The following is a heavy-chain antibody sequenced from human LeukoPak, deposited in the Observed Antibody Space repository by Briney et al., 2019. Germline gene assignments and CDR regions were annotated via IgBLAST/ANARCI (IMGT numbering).Heavy chain of an antibody. CDR1: GDSISNAY. D-gene: IGHD2-21*01. CDR2: IYSNETT. CDR3: ARFIPRNWFDP. J-gene: IGHJ5*02. Sequence: SETLSLTCTVSGDSISNAYWSWIRQPAGKGLEWIGRIYSNETTNYSPSLKSRVTLSVDTSKTQFSLRLSSVTAADTAVYYCARFIPRNWFDPWGQGTLVTVSS. V-gene: IGHV4-4*07.